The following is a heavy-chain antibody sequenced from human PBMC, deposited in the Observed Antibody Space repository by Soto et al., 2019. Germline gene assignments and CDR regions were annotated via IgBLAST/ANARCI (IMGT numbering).Heavy chain of an antibody. CDR3: ARHEEYSSGWASYYYYYDGMDV. D-gene: IGHD6-19*01. V-gene: IGHV4-39*01. J-gene: IGHJ6*02. Sequence: SETLSLTCTVSGGSISSSSYYWGWIRQPPGKGLEWIGSIYYSGSTYYNPSLKSRVTISVDTSKNQFSLKLSSVTAADTAVYYCARHEEYSSGWASYYYYYDGMDVWGQGTKVT. CDR1: GGSISSSSYY. CDR2: IYYSGST.